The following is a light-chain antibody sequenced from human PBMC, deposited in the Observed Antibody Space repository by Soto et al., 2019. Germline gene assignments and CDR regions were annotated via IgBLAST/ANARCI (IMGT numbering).Light chain of an antibody. CDR1: QSVSSY. CDR2: DAS. CDR3: QQRSNWRYT. Sequence: EIVLTQSPANLSLSPGERATLSCRASQSVSSYLAWYQQKPGQAPRLLIYDASNRATGIPARFSGSGSGTDFTLTISSLEPEDFAVYYCQQRSNWRYTFGQGTKLEIK. J-gene: IGKJ2*01. V-gene: IGKV3-11*01.